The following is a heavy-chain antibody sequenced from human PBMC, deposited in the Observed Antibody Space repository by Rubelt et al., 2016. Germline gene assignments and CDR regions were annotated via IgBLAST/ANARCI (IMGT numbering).Heavy chain of an antibody. CDR2: ISYDGSNK. CDR3: AKDHSMISYYDSSGYYDY. D-gene: IGHD3-22*01. J-gene: IGHJ4*02. V-gene: IGHV3-30*04. Sequence: LGQGLEWVAVISYDGSNKYYADSVKGRFTISRDNSKNTLYLQMNSLRAEDTAVYYCAKDHSMISYYDSSGYYDYWGQGTLVTVSS.